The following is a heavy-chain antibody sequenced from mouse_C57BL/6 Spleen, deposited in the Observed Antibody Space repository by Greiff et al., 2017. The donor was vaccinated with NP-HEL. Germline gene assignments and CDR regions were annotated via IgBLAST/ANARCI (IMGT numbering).Heavy chain of an antibody. D-gene: IGHD2-5*01. CDR1: GYTFTSYW. J-gene: IGHJ4*01. CDR2: INPSNGGT. CDR3: ARDSNQYYYAMDY. V-gene: IGHV1-53*01. Sequence: VQLQQPGTELVKPGASVKLSCKASGYTFTSYWMHWVKQRPGQGLEWIGNINPSNGGTNYNEKFKSKATLTVDKSSSTAYMQLSSLTSEDSAVYYCARDSNQYYYAMDYWGQGTSVTVSS.